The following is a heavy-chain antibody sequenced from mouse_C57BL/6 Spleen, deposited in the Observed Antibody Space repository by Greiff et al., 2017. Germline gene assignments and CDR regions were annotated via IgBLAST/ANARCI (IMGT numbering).Heavy chain of an antibody. D-gene: IGHD2-3*01. CDR2: IDPSDSYT. CDR3: ARGWGAFAY. J-gene: IGHJ3*01. CDR1: GYTFTSYW. Sequence: QVQLQQPGAELVKPGASVKLSCKASGYTFTSYWMQWVKQRPGQGLEWIGEIDPSDSYTNYNQKFKGKATLTVDTSSSTSYMQLSRLTSEDSAVYYCARGWGAFAYWGQGTLVTVSA. V-gene: IGHV1-50*01.